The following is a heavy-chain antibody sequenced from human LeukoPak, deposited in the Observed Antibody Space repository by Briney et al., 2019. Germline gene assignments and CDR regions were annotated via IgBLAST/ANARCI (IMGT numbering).Heavy chain of an antibody. V-gene: IGHV4-39*01. J-gene: IGHJ3*02. CDR1: GGSISSSSYY. CDR3: ARVARRMDDAFDI. Sequence: PSETLSLTCTVSGGSISSSSYYWGWIRQPPGKGLEWIGSIYYSGSTYYNPSLKSRVTISVDTSKNQFSLKLSSVTAADTAVYYCARVARRMDDAFDIWGQGTMVTVSS. CDR2: IYYSGST. D-gene: IGHD6-6*01.